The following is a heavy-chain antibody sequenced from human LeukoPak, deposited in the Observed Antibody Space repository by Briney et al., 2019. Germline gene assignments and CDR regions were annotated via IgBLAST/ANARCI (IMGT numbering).Heavy chain of an antibody. D-gene: IGHD3-10*01. J-gene: IGHJ4*02. V-gene: IGHV1-18*01. CDR2: ISAYNGNT. Sequence: GVSVKVSCKASGYTFTSYGISWVRQAPGQGLEWMGWISAYNGNTNYAQKFQGRVTMTRDTSISTAYMELSRLRSDDTAVYYCARVSDYYGSGDIDYWGQGTLVTVSS. CDR3: ARVSDYYGSGDIDY. CDR1: GYTFTSYG.